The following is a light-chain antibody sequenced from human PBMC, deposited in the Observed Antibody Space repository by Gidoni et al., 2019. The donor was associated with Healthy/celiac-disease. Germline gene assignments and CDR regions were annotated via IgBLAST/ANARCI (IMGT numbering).Light chain of an antibody. Sequence: AIRITQSPSSLSASTGDRVTINCRASQGISSYLSWYQQTPGKAPKLLIYAASTLQSGVPSMFSGSGSGTDFTLTISRLQSEDFATYYCQQYYTYPRTFGPXTKVDIK. CDR1: QGISSY. V-gene: IGKV1-8*01. CDR3: QQYYTYPRT. CDR2: AAS. J-gene: IGKJ3*01.